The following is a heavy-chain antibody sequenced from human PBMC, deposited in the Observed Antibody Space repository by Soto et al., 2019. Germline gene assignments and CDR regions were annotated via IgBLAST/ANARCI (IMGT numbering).Heavy chain of an antibody. J-gene: IGHJ4*02. D-gene: IGHD5-12*01. CDR2: IIPLFGTA. V-gene: IGHV1-69*01. CDR3: AINEGTDGYKFAY. Sequence: QVQLVQSGAEVKKPGSSVKVSCKASGGTFSTYDICWVRQAPGQGLEWMGGIIPLFGTANYAQKFQGRVTIIADESTRTAYTELRRLRSEDTAVYYCAINEGTDGYKFAYWGQGTLVTVSS. CDR1: GGTFSTYD.